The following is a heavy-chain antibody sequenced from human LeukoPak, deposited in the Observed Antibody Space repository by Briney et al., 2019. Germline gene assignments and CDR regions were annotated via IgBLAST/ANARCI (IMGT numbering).Heavy chain of an antibody. CDR3: ARALLYDILSGHFHFDS. CDR2: IDTAGET. J-gene: IGHJ4*02. CDR1: GFALRNYD. V-gene: IGHV3-13*01. Sequence: PVGSLRLSCAASGFALRNYDIHWVRQTTGKGLEWVAAIDTAGETYYAGSVKGLFTISRDNAKNSLGLQMNSLRAGDTAVYYCARALLYDILSGHFHFDSWGKGSLVTVSS. D-gene: IGHD3-9*01.